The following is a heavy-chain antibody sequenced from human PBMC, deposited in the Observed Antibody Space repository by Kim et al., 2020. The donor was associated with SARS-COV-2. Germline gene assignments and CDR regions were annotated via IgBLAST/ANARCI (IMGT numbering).Heavy chain of an antibody. CDR3: ARGHPLDY. V-gene: IGHV4-31*03. CDR2: ISYSGNS. Sequence: SETLSLTCSVSGGSIRSGGKFWTWIRQHPAKGLEWIGYISYSGNSHYSPSLRSRVSISLQTSENQFSLELTSVTAADTAVYYCARGHPLDYWGQGMLVTV. CDR1: GGSIRSGGKF. J-gene: IGHJ4*02.